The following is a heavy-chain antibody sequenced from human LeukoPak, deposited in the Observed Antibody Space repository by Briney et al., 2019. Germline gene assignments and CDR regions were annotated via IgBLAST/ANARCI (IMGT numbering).Heavy chain of an antibody. CDR1: GGTFSSYA. CDR3: AGMVRGVITPFDP. CDR2: ISAYNGNT. V-gene: IGHV1-18*01. D-gene: IGHD3-10*01. Sequence: ASVKVSCKASGGTFSSYAISWVRQAPGQGLEWMGWISAYNGNTNYAQKLQGRVTMTTDTSTSTAYMELRSLRSDDTAVYYCAGMVRGVITPFDPWGQGTLVTVSS. J-gene: IGHJ5*02.